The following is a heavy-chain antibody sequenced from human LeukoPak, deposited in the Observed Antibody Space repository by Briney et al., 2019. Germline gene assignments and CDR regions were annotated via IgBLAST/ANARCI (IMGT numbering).Heavy chain of an antibody. CDR1: GFTFSSYA. D-gene: IGHD2-2*01. Sequence: GGSLRLSCAASGFTFSSYAMHWVRQAPGKGLEWVAVISYDGSNKYYADSVKGRFTISRDNSKNTLYLQMNSLRAEDTAVYYCARGYCSSTGCPRYYFDYWGQGTLVTVSS. J-gene: IGHJ4*02. CDR3: ARGYCSSTGCPRYYFDY. CDR2: ISYDGSNK. V-gene: IGHV3-30-3*01.